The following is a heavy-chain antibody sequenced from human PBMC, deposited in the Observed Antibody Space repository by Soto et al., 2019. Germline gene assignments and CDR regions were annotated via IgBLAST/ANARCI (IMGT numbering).Heavy chain of an antibody. V-gene: IGHV4-59*01. CDR2: IYYSGST. Sequence: QVQLQESGPGLVKPSETLSLTCTVSGGSISSYYWSWIRQPPGKGLEWIGYIYYSGSTNYNPSLTSRVTISVDTPKNQFSLKLSSVTAADTAVYYCARERDGYKVDYWGQGTLVTVSS. CDR1: GGSISSYY. D-gene: IGHD5-12*01. J-gene: IGHJ4*02. CDR3: ARERDGYKVDY.